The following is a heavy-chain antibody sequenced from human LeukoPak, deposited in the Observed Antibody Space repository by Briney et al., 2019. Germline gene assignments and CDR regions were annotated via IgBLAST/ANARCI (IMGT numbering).Heavy chain of an antibody. D-gene: IGHD3-3*01. CDR2: IKQDGSEK. CDR3: ARHDFWSGSSFDY. CDR1: GFTFSSYS. V-gene: IGHV3-7*01. J-gene: IGHJ4*02. Sequence: AGGSLRLSCAASGFTFSSYSMNWIRQAPGKGLEWVANIKQDGSEKYYVDSVKGRFTISRDNAKNSLYLQMNSLRAEDTAVYYCARHDFWSGSSFDYWGQGTLVTVSS.